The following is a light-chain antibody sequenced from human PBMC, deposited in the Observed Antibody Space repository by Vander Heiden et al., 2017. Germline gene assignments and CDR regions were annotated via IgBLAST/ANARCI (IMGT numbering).Light chain of an antibody. V-gene: IGLV1-44*01. J-gene: IGLJ3*02. CDR2: RNK. CDR1: SSHIGRNT. Sequence: QSVLTQPPSASGTPGQRVPISCSGRSSHIGRNTVTGSQQLPGPAPNLLIHRNKQRPSGVPDRFPGSKSGTSASLAISGLQSEDETDYFCAAWDDSLKGGLFGGGTKLTVL. CDR3: AAWDDSLKGGL.